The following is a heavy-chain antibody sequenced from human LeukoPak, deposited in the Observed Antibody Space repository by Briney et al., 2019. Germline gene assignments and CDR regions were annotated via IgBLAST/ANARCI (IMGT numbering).Heavy chain of an antibody. V-gene: IGHV4-61*01. CDR3: ARSQGRDDYVWGSYSY. Sequence: ETLSLTWTVSGGSLSSSSYYWGWVRQPPGRGLEWIGYIYYSVSTNYTPSLKSRVTISVDTSKIQFSLKLSSVTAADTAVYYCARSQGRDDYVWGSYSYWGQGTLVTVSS. D-gene: IGHD3-16*01. CDR2: IYYSVST. J-gene: IGHJ4*02. CDR1: GGSLSSSSYY.